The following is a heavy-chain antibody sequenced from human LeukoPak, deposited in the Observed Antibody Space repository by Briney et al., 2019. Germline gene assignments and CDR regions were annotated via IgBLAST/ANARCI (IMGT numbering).Heavy chain of an antibody. CDR3: ARDTTMVRGVIGGHFDY. J-gene: IGHJ4*02. V-gene: IGHV1-69*10. CDR2: IIPILGIA. CDR1: RGTFSSYS. D-gene: IGHD3-10*01. Sequence: SVKVSCKASRGTFSSYSISWVRQAPGHGLVWMGGIIPILGIANYAQKFQGRVTITADKTTSTAYMELSSLRSENTAVYDCARDTTMVRGVIGGHFDYWGQGTLVTVSS.